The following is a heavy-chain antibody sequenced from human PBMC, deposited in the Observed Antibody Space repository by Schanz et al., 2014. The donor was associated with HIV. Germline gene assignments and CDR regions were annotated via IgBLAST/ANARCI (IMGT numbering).Heavy chain of an antibody. CDR2: INPNSGGT. V-gene: IGHV1-2*02. CDR1: GDTFTGDF. CDR3: ARITHHLRSSFGDYVYGMDV. J-gene: IGHJ6*02. Sequence: QVQLVQSGAEVKKPGASVKVSCKASGDTFTGDFMHWVRQAPGQGLEWMGWINPNSGGTNYAPKFQGRVTMTRNTSISTAYMELSSLRSEDTAVYFCARITHHLRSSFGDYVYGMDVWGQGTTVTVSS. D-gene: IGHD3-10*01.